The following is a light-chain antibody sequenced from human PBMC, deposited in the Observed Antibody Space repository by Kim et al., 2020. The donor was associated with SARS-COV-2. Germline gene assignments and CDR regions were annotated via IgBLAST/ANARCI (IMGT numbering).Light chain of an antibody. CDR2: GKN. CDR1: SLRSYY. V-gene: IGLV3-19*01. J-gene: IGLJ2*01. Sequence: ELTQDPAVSVALGRTVRITCQGDSLRSYYASWYQQKPGQAPVLVIYGKNNRPSGIPDRFSGSSSGNTASLTITGAQAEDEADYYCNSRDSSGNHVVFGG. CDR3: NSRDSSGNHVV.